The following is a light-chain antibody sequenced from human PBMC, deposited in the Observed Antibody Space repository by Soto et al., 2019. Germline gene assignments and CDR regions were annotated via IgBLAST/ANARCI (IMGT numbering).Light chain of an antibody. V-gene: IGLV2-14*03. Sequence: QSALTQPASVSGSPGQSITISCTGTSSDVGAYNHVSWYQQHTGKAPQLIIYDVSDRPSGISNRFSGSKSGNTASLTVSGLQAEDEADYYCSSYTSGSTRGVLFGGGTKLTVL. CDR3: SSYTSGSTRGVL. CDR2: DVS. CDR1: SSDVGAYNH. J-gene: IGLJ2*01.